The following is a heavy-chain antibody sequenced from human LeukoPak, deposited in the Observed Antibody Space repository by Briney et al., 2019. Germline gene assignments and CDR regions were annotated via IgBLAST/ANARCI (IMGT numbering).Heavy chain of an antibody. J-gene: IGHJ4*02. CDR3: ARVSNSYGRFDY. Sequence: PGGSLRLSCAASGFTVSSNYMSWVRQAPGKGLEWVSVIYSGGSTYYADSVKGRFTISRDNAENSLYLQMNSLRAEDTAVYYCARVSNSYGRFDYWGQGTLVTVSS. V-gene: IGHV3-53*01. D-gene: IGHD5-18*01. CDR2: IYSGGST. CDR1: GFTVSSNY.